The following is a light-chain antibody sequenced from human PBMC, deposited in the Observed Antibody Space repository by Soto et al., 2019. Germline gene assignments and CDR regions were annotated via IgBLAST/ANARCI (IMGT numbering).Light chain of an antibody. CDR3: CSYAGSTSV. CDR2: EGS. V-gene: IGLV2-23*01. J-gene: IGLJ3*02. Sequence: QSALTQPASVSGSPGQSITISCTGTSSDVGNDNLVSWYQQHPGKAPKLMIYEGSKRPSGVSNRFSGSKSGNTASLTISGHDAEEDADYYCCSYAGSTSVFGGGTKLTVL. CDR1: SSDVGNDNL.